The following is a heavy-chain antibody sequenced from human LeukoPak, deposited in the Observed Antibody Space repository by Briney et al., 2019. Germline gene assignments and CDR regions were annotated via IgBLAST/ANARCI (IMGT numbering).Heavy chain of an antibody. V-gene: IGHV3-48*03. Sequence: GGSLRLSCAASGFTFSSYEMNWVRQAPGKGLEWVSYISSSGSTIYYADSVNGRFTISRDNTKNLLYLQMNSLRAEDTAVYYCARVAEAAAFDSWGQGTLVTVSS. J-gene: IGHJ4*02. CDR3: ARVAEAAAFDS. CDR1: GFTFSSYE. D-gene: IGHD6-13*01. CDR2: ISSSGSTI.